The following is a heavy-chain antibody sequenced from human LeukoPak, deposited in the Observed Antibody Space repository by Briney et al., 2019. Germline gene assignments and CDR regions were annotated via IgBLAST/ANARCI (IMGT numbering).Heavy chain of an antibody. J-gene: IGHJ4*02. V-gene: IGHV3-30-3*01. CDR1: GFTFSSYA. D-gene: IGHD6-13*01. CDR3: AREDSSSWVFDY. CDR2: ISYDGSNK. Sequence: GRSLRLSCAASGFTFSSYAMHWVSQAPGKGLEWVAVISYDGSNKYYADSVKGRFTISRDNSKNTLYLQMNSLRAEDTAMYYCAREDSSSWVFDYWGQGTLVTVSS.